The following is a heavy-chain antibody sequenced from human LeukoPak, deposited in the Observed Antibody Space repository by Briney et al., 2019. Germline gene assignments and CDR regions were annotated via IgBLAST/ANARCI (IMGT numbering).Heavy chain of an antibody. CDR1: GYSFTSYW. CDR2: IYPGDSDT. D-gene: IGHD2-15*01. J-gene: IGHJ4*02. V-gene: IGHV5-51*01. Sequence: GESLKISCKGSGYSFTSYWIGWVRQMPGKGLEWMGSIYPGDSDTRYSPSFQGQVTFSADKSINTAHVQWSSLEASDTAMYYCARRGYCSGGSCYFHFDYWGQGTLVTVSS. CDR3: ARRGYCSGGSCYFHFDY.